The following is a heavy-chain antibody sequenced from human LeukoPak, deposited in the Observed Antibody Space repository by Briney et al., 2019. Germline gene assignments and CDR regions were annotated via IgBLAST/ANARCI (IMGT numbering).Heavy chain of an antibody. V-gene: IGHV3-48*03. CDR1: GFTFSSYE. D-gene: IGHD1-26*01. J-gene: IGHJ6*03. CDR3: ARKGGATTYGYYYYYMDV. CDR2: ISSSGTTT. Sequence: GGSLRLSCAASGFTFSSYEMNWVRQAPGKGLESVSYISSSGTTTFYADSVKGRFTISRDNAKNTLYLQMNSLRAEDTAVYYCARKGGATTYGYYYYYMDVWGKGTTVTISS.